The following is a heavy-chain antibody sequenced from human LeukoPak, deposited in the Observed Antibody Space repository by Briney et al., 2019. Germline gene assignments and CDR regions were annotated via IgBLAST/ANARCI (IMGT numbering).Heavy chain of an antibody. J-gene: IGHJ3*02. CDR1: GYSISSGYY. CDR3: AKIQGWFNAAFHI. CDR2: ISDSGDST. V-gene: IGHV3-23*01. D-gene: IGHD6-19*01. Sequence: HTSETLSLTCTVSGYSISSGYYWGWVRQAPGKGLEWVSGISDSGDSTYYADSVKGRFTISRDISKNTLFLQMNSLRAEDTAVYYCAKIQGWFNAAFHIGGQGTMVTVSS.